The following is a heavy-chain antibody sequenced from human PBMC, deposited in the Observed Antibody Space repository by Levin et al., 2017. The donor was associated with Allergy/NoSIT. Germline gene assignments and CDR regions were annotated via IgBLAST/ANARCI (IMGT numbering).Heavy chain of an antibody. D-gene: IGHD2-2*01. CDR3: ARQGLASCHDY. J-gene: IGHJ4*02. V-gene: IGHV4-39*01. CDR2: IYYTGKT. CDR1: SGSISSTNHY. Sequence: PSETLSLTCTVSSGSISSTNHYWGWIRQPPGKGLEWVGSIYYTGKTFYNPSLKSRVTISVDTSKNQFSLKLNSVTAADTAVYYCARQGLASCHDYWGQGTLVNVSS.